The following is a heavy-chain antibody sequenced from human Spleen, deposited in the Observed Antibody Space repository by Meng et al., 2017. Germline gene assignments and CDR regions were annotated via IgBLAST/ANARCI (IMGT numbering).Heavy chain of an antibody. J-gene: IGHJ4*02. V-gene: IGHV1-8*01. CDR1: DYTLTTYD. Sequence: QVQLVQSGAEVKKPGASVEVSCKASDYTLTTYDINWVRQAPGQGLEWMGWIGTYSGSTAYAQKFQGRVTMTRNTSISTAYMELSSLRSEDTAVYYCARGLYYDTAAGGYWGQGTLVTVSS. D-gene: IGHD3-16*01. CDR3: ARGLYYDTAAGGY. CDR2: IGTYSGST.